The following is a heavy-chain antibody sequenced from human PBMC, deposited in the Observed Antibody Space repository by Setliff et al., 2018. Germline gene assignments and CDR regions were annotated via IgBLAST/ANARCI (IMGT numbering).Heavy chain of an antibody. CDR2: INSDGSST. CDR3: ARDYGSGSYYNLYYYYYYYMDV. J-gene: IGHJ6*03. CDR1: GFTFSSYW. Sequence: GGSLRLSCAASGFTFSSYWMHWVRQAPGKGLVWVSRINSDGSSTSYADPVKGRFTISRDNAKNTLYLQMNSLRAEDTAVYYCARDYGSGSYYNLYYYYYYYMDVWGKGTTVTVSS. V-gene: IGHV3-74*01. D-gene: IGHD3-10*01.